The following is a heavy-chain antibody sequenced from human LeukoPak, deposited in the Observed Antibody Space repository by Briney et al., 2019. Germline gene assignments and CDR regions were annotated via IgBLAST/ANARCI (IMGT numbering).Heavy chain of an antibody. CDR1: GFTFSSYS. J-gene: IGHJ4*02. CDR2: ISSSSSYI. V-gene: IGHV3-21*01. CDR3: ARAVGGYFDY. Sequence: GGSLRLSCAASGFTFSSYSMNWVRQAPGKGLEWVSSISSSSSYIYHADSVKGRFTISRDNAKNSLYLQMNRLRAEDTAVYYCARAVGGYFDYWGQGTLVTVSS. D-gene: IGHD2-15*01.